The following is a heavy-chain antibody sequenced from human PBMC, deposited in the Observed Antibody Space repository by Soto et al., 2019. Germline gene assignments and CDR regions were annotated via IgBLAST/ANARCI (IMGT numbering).Heavy chain of an antibody. CDR1: GFTFSSYS. V-gene: IGHV3-21*01. J-gene: IGHJ4*02. CDR2: ISSSSSYI. Sequence: GGSLRLSCAASGFTFSSYSMNWVRQAPGKGLEWVSSISSSSSYIYYAGSVKGRFTISRDNAKNSLYLQMNSLRAEDTAVYYCARDPYSGSDYFDYWGQGTLVTVS. D-gene: IGHD1-26*01. CDR3: ARDPYSGSDYFDY.